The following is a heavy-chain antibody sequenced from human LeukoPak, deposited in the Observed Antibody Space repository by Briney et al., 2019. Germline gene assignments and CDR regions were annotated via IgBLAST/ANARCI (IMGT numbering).Heavy chain of an antibody. CDR3: ARDRSGRIDY. Sequence: PGGSLRLSCAASGFTFSSYSMNWVRQAPGKGLEWVSSISSSSSYIYYADSVKGRFTISRDNAKNSLYLQMNSLGAEDTAVYYCARDRSGRIDYWGQGTLVTVSS. CDR1: GFTFSSYS. D-gene: IGHD3-3*01. V-gene: IGHV3-21*01. J-gene: IGHJ4*02. CDR2: ISSSSSYI.